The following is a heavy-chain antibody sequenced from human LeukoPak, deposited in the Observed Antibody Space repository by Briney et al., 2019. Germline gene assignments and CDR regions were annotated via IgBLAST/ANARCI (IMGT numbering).Heavy chain of an antibody. V-gene: IGHV3-23*01. Sequence: GGSLRLSCAASGFTFSSYAMSWVRQAPGKGLEWVSTITGSGGSAYYADSVKGRFTISRDNSRNTLYLQMNSLRAEDTAIYYCAKVTAAGLTQFDPWGQGTLVTVSS. CDR1: GFTFSSYA. J-gene: IGHJ5*02. CDR2: ITGSGGSA. D-gene: IGHD6-13*01. CDR3: AKVTAAGLTQFDP.